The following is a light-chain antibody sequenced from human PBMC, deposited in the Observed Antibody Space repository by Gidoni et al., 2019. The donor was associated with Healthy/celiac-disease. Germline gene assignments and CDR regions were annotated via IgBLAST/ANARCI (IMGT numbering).Light chain of an antibody. CDR3: QQYGSSLYT. CDR2: GAS. V-gene: IGKV3-20*01. J-gene: IGKJ2*01. CDR1: QSVSSSY. Sequence: EIVLTQSPGTLSLSPGERATLSCRASQSVSSSYLAWYQQKPGQALRLLIYGASSRATGIPDRFSGSGSGTDFTLTISRLEPEDFAVYYCQQYGSSLYTFGQGSKAGDQT.